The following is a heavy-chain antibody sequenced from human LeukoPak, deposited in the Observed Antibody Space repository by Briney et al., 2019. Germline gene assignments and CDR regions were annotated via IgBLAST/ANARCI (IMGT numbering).Heavy chain of an antibody. J-gene: IGHJ4*02. Sequence: PGGSLRLSCSASGFTFSDRYIVGVRQAPGKGLEWIGRIRDKDTIQYAASVKGRITVSRDDSQNSLYLQMNSLKTEDTAFYYCAATVASQKLFVSRGQGILVTVSS. V-gene: IGHV3-72*01. CDR1: GFTFSDRY. CDR2: IRDKDTI. D-gene: IGHD5-12*01. CDR3: AATVASQKLFVS.